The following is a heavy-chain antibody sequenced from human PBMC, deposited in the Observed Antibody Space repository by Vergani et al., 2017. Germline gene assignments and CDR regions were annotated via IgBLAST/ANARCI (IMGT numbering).Heavy chain of an antibody. CDR2: ISASGTA. CDR1: GGSISAGYYF. D-gene: IGHD2-15*01. Sequence: QVQLQASGPGRVKPSQTLSLTCTMSGGSISAGYYFWSWIRQPAGKGLEWLGHISASGTASHSPSLKTRVSMSVDTSQNQFSLTVTSVTAADTAIYFCARRSGGYYSGGKVHPLRTAFDVWGHGTVVTVSS. J-gene: IGHJ3*01. CDR3: ARRSGGYYSGGKVHPLRTAFDV. V-gene: IGHV4-61*02.